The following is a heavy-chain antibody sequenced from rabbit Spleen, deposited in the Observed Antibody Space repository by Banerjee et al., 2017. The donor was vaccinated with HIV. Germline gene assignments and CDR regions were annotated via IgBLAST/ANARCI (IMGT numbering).Heavy chain of an antibody. D-gene: IGHD2-1*01. CDR3: ARGSATMTMVITGYYLNL. V-gene: IGHV1S45*01. CDR2: IYAGSSAST. CDR1: GFSFSSSYY. Sequence: QEQLVESGGDLVKPGTSLTLTCTASGFSFSSSYYMCWVRQAPGKGLECIACIYAGSSASTYYANWAKGRFTIYKSSSTTVTLQMTSLTVADTATYFCARGSATMTMVITGYYLNLWGPGTLVTVS. J-gene: IGHJ4*01.